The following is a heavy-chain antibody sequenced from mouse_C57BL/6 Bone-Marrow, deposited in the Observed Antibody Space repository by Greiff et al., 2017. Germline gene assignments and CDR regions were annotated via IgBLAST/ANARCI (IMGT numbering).Heavy chain of an antibody. CDR1: GYTFTDYY. CDR2: IYPGSGNT. D-gene: IGHD2-4*01. J-gene: IGHJ3*01. CDR3: ARTYDYDLFAY. V-gene: IGHV1-76*01. Sequence: VQLQQSGAELVRPGASVKLSCKASGYTFTDYYINWVKQRPGQGIEWIARIYPGSGNTYYNEKFKGKATLTAEKSSSTAYMQLSSLTSEDSAVYFWARTYDYDLFAYWGQGTLVTVSA.